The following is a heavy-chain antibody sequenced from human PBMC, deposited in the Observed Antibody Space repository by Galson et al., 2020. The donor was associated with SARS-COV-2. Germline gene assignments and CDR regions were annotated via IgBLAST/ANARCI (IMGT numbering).Heavy chain of an antibody. J-gene: IGHJ2*01. CDR2: IKSKTDGGTT. D-gene: IGHD2-21*02. CDR3: TTDSRLRNWYFDL. V-gene: IGHV3-15*07. CDR1: GFAFSNAC. Sequence: GGSLRLSCAASGFAFSNACMNWVRQAPGKGLEWVGRIKSKTDGGTTEYAGPVKGRFTISGDDSQNTLFLQMNSLKTEDTAVYYCTTDSRLRNWYFDLWGRGTLVTVSS.